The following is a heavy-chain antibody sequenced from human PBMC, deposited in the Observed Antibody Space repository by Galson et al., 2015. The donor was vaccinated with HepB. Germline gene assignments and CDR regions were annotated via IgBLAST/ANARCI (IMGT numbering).Heavy chain of an antibody. CDR3: ARGYDYADY. CDR2: IKADGSEK. J-gene: IGHJ4*02. V-gene: IGHV3-7*01. CDR1: GFTLRSYW. D-gene: IGHD3-16*01. Sequence: SLRLSCAASGFTLRSYWMTWVRQAPGKGLEWVAKIKADGSEKYYVDSVKGRFTVSRDNAKNSLYLQMNSLRAEDTAVYYCARGYDYADYCGQGTLVTVSS.